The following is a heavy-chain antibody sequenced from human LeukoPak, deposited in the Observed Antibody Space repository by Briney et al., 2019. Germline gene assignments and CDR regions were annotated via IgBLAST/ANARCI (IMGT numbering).Heavy chain of an antibody. CDR1: GFTFSRYS. Sequence: GGSLRLSCAASGFTFSRYSMNWVRQAPGKGLEWVSSISSTSDYIFYADSVKGRFTISRDNADDSLYLQMNSLRAEDTAVYYCARDLSYYGSGSYYYFDYWGQGTLATVSS. D-gene: IGHD3-10*01. CDR2: ISSTSDYI. J-gene: IGHJ4*02. V-gene: IGHV3-21*01. CDR3: ARDLSYYGSGSYYYFDY.